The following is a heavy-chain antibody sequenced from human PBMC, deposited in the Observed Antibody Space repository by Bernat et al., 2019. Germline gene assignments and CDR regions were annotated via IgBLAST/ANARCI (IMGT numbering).Heavy chain of an antibody. CDR3: AGAPRFMKIHYYYMDV. J-gene: IGHJ6*03. CDR1: GFTFSSYW. D-gene: IGHD3-10*01. Sequence: EVQLVESGGGLVQPGGSLRLSCAASGFTFSSYWMSWVRQAPGKGLEWVANIKQDGSEKYYVDSVKGRFTISRDNAKNSLYLQMNSLRAEDTAVYYCAGAPRFMKIHYYYMDVWGKGTTVTVSS. V-gene: IGHV3-7*01. CDR2: IKQDGSEK.